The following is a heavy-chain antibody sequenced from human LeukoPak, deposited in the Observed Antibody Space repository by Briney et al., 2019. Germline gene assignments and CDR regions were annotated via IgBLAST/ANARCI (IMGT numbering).Heavy chain of an antibody. J-gene: IGHJ6*03. D-gene: IGHD2-2*01. Sequence: GASVKVSCKASGYTFTSYGISWVRQAPGQGLEWMGWISAYNGNTNYAQKLQGRVTMTTDTSTSTAYMELRSLRSDDTAVYYCAREDIVVVPAATPYYYYYYMDVWGKGTTVTVSS. V-gene: IGHV1-18*01. CDR3: AREDIVVVPAATPYYYYYYMDV. CDR2: ISAYNGNT. CDR1: GYTFTSYG.